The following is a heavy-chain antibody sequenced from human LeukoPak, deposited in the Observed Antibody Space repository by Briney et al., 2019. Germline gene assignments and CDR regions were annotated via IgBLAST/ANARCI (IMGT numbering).Heavy chain of an antibody. D-gene: IGHD6-13*01. Sequence: GGSLRLSCAASGFTFSSYWMSWVRQAPGKGLEWVAHIKQDGSEKYYVDSVKGRFTISRDNAKNSLYLQMNSLRAEDTAVYYCAREYIAAAGTGIDYWGQGTLVTVSS. CDR2: IKQDGSEK. CDR3: AREYIAAAGTGIDY. V-gene: IGHV3-7*01. J-gene: IGHJ4*02. CDR1: GFTFSSYW.